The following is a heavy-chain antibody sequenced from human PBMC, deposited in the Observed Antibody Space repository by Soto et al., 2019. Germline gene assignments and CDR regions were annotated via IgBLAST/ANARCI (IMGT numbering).Heavy chain of an antibody. CDR1: GGSISSYY. Sequence: PSETLSLTCTVSGGSISSYYWTWIRQPPGKALEWIGYVYYSGSTNYNPSLNSRVTISVDTSMNQLSLRLSSVTAADTAVYYCARGGTTMVKYYFDYWGQGALVTVSS. CDR2: VYYSGST. V-gene: IGHV4-59*01. D-gene: IGHD5-18*01. CDR3: ARGGTTMVKYYFDY. J-gene: IGHJ4*02.